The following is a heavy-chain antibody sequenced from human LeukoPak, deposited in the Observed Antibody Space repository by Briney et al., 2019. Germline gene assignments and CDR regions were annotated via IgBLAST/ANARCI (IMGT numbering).Heavy chain of an antibody. CDR2: ISASGGYT. CDR1: GFSVSSYG. Sequence: GGSLRLSCAASGFSVSSYGTTWVRQAPGKGLEWVSSISASGGYTYYADSVKGRFTISKDNSKNTIHLQMNSLRAEDTALYYCAKSFKNGWYSFDFWGQGTLVTVSS. D-gene: IGHD6-19*01. V-gene: IGHV3-23*01. J-gene: IGHJ4*02. CDR3: AKSFKNGWYSFDF.